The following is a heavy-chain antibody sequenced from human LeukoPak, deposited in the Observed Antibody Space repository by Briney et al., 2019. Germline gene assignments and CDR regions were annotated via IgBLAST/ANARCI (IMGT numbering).Heavy chain of an antibody. D-gene: IGHD1-1*01. CDR2: IYYSGST. CDR1: GGSITSGSYY. J-gene: IGHJ4*02. Sequence: PSETLSLTCTVSGGSITSGSYYWGWIRQPPGKGLEWIGTIYYSGSTYCNPSLKSRVTISLDTSMTQFSLKLTSVTAADTAVYYCARHVTYSNWYFGYWGQGTLVTVSS. V-gene: IGHV4-39*01. CDR3: ARHVTYSNWYFGY.